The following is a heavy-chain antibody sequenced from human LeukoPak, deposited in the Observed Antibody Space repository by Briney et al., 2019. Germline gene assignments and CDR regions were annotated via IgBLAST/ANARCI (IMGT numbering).Heavy chain of an antibody. V-gene: IGHV5-51*01. CDR3: AGHSFDTVDAFNV. Sequence: GESLKISCKGSGYSFTSYWIGWVRQMPGKGLEWMGIIYPGDSDTRYSPSFQGQVTISADKSSSTAYLQWRSLKASDTAMYYCAGHSFDTVDAFNVWGQGTIVIVSA. J-gene: IGHJ3*01. D-gene: IGHD2-2*02. CDR2: IYPGDSDT. CDR1: GYSFTSYW.